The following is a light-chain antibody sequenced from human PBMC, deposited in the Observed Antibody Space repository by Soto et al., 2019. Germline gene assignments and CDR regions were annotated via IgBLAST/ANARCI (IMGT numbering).Light chain of an antibody. CDR1: SSDVGRFEY. J-gene: IGLJ1*01. CDR2: YIT. V-gene: IGLV2-11*01. CDR3: CSYAGIYSYV. Sequence: QSGLTQPRSGCESPGQSVTISCTGTSSDVGRFEYVSWYQQDPGEVPQVVVYYITKRPSGVPDRFSGSKSGNTASLTISGLQAEHEADYYCCSYAGIYSYVFGTGTKVTVL.